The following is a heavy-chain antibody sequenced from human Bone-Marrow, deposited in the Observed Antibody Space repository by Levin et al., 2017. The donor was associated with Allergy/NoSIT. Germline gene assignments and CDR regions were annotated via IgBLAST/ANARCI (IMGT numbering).Heavy chain of an antibody. D-gene: IGHD3-22*01. CDR2: LSGNGGST. Sequence: QAGGSLRLSCAASGFTFSSYAMSWVRQAPGKGLEWVTTLSGNGGSTYYADSVKGRFTISRDNSKSTLYLQLNSLGAEDTAIYYCVKDKGSSSSGYFGYYGMDVWGQGATVTVSS. CDR3: VKDKGSSSSGYFGYYGMDV. CDR1: GFTFSSYA. J-gene: IGHJ6*02. V-gene: IGHV3-23*01.